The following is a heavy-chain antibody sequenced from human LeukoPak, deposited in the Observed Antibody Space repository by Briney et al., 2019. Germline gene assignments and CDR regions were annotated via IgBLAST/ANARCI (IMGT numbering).Heavy chain of an antibody. Sequence: SGTLSLTCAVSGGSISSSNWWSWVRQPPGKGLEWIGEIYHSGSTNYNPSLKSRVTISVDKSTNQFSLKLSSVTAADTAVYYCARARRGDYFDYWGQGTLVTVSS. J-gene: IGHJ4*02. V-gene: IGHV4-4*02. CDR2: IYHSGST. CDR3: ARARRGDYFDY. D-gene: IGHD3-10*01. CDR1: GGSISSSNW.